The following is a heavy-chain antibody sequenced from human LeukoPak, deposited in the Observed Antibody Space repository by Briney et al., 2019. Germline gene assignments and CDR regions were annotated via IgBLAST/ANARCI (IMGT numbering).Heavy chain of an antibody. CDR2: IVPISGIA. CDR1: GGTFSSHA. CDR3: ARGLQYQLFKALRYYYMDV. Sequence: GASVKVSCKASGGTFSSHAIAWVRQAPGQGPEWMGGIVPISGIADYAQKCQGRVTITADESTSTAYMELRSLTSDDTAVYYCARGLQYQLFKALRYYYMDVWGEGTTVTVSS. D-gene: IGHD2-2*01. V-gene: IGHV1-69*01. J-gene: IGHJ6*03.